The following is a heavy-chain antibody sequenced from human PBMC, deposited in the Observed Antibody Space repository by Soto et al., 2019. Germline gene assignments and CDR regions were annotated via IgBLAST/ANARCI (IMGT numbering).Heavy chain of an antibody. CDR2: INHSGST. CDR1: GGSFSGYY. D-gene: IGHD6-19*01. Sequence: ASETLSLTCAVYGGSFSGYYWSWNRQPPGKGLEWIGEINHSGSTNYNPSLKSRVTISVDTSKNQFSLKLSSVTAADTAVYYCAREQRGWSGWYGFEYWGQGTLVTVSS. J-gene: IGHJ4*02. V-gene: IGHV4-34*01. CDR3: AREQRGWSGWYGFEY.